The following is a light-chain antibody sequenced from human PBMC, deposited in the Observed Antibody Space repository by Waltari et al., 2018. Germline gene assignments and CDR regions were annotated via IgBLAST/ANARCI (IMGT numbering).Light chain of an antibody. CDR2: WAS. Sequence: DIVMTQSPDSLAVSLGERATINCKSSPSVLYSSNNKNYLAWYQQKPGQPPKLLIYWASTRESGVPDRFSGSGSGTDFTLTISSLQAEDVAVYYCQQYYNTPSLTFGGGTKVEIK. CDR1: PSVLYSSNNKNY. CDR3: QQYYNTPSLT. J-gene: IGKJ4*01. V-gene: IGKV4-1*01.